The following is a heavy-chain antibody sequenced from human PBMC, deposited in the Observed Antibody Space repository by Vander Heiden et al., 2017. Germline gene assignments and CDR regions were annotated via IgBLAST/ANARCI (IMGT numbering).Heavy chain of an antibody. Sequence: EVQLVESGGGLVQRGRSLRLSCSASGFTFDDYAMHWVRQAPGKGLEWVSGISWNSGSIGYADSVKGRFTISRDNAKNSLYLQMNSLRAEDTALYYCAKAIGYCSGGSCYSGAFDIWGQGTMVTVSS. CDR3: AKAIGYCSGGSCYSGAFDI. CDR1: GFTFDDYA. CDR2: ISWNSGSI. V-gene: IGHV3-9*01. J-gene: IGHJ3*02. D-gene: IGHD2-15*01.